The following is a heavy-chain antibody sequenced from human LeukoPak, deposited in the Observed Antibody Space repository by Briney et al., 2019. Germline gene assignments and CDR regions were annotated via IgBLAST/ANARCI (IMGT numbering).Heavy chain of an antibody. Sequence: GWSLRLSCAASGFTFSDYYMSWIRQAPGKGLEWVSYISSSGSTIYYADSVKGRFTIFRDNAKNSLYLQMNSLRAEDTAVYYCARGTRGYYDILTGYYLSDMDVWGQGTTVTVSS. CDR3: ARGTRGYYDILTGYYLSDMDV. J-gene: IGHJ6*02. CDR2: ISSSGSTI. D-gene: IGHD3-9*01. CDR1: GFTFSDYY. V-gene: IGHV3-11*01.